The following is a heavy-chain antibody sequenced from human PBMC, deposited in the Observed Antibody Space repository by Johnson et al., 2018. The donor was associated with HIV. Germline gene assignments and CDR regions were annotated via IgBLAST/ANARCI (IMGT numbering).Heavy chain of an antibody. CDR3: AKDWAYSSSWYDEGLAFDI. CDR1: GFTFSRFA. V-gene: IGHV3-30-3*02. Sequence: QVQLVESGGGVVQPGRSLRLSCAASGFTFSRFAIHWVRQAPGKGLEWVAVISYDGPNKYYADSVKGRFTISRDNAKNSLYLQMNSLRAEDTAVYYCAKDWAYSSSWYDEGLAFDIWGQGTMVTVSS. CDR2: ISYDGPNK. D-gene: IGHD6-13*01. J-gene: IGHJ3*02.